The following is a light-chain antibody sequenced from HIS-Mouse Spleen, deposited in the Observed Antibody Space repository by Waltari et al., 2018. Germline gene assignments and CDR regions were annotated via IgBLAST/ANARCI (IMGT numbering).Light chain of an antibody. V-gene: IGLV2-14*01. CDR2: EVS. CDR3: SSYTSSSTLWV. Sequence: QSALTQPASVSGSPGQSITISCTGTSSDVGGYNYVSWYQQHPGKAPKLMIYEVSKRPSGVSTRFSGSKSGNTASLTISGLQAEDEADYYCSSYTSSSTLWVFGGGTKLTVL. J-gene: IGLJ3*02. CDR1: SSDVGGYNY.